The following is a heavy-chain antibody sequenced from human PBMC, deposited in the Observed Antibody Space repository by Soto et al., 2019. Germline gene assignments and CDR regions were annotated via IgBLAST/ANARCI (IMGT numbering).Heavy chain of an antibody. Sequence: VQLVESGGGLVQPGGSLRLSCAASGFSLSIYAMHWVRQAPGKGLEYVSAISSDGGSTFYANSVKGRFTISRDNAKNTLYLQMNSLRAEDTAVYYCARGGIPVTGTNAHWGQGTLVTVSS. J-gene: IGHJ4*02. CDR2: ISSDGGST. D-gene: IGHD6-19*01. CDR1: GFSLSIYA. CDR3: ARGGIPVTGTNAH. V-gene: IGHV3-64*04.